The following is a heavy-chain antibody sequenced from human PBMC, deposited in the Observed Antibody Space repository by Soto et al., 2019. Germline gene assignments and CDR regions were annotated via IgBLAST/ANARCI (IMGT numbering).Heavy chain of an antibody. CDR3: ARVSCSGGSCYSPYYYYYGMDV. Sequence: SETLSLTCTVSGDSITNSDYYWNWIRQSPGKGLEWIASIDYSGNTYYNPSLKSRVTISVDTSNNQFSLKLSSVTAADTAVYYCARVSCSGGSCYSPYYYYYGMDVWGQGTTVTVYS. V-gene: IGHV4-30-4*02. J-gene: IGHJ6*02. CDR2: IDYSGNT. CDR1: GDSITNSDYY. D-gene: IGHD2-15*01.